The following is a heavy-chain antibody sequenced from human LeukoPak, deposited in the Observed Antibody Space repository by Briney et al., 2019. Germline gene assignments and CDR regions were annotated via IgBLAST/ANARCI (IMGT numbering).Heavy chain of an antibody. J-gene: IGHJ4*02. CDR3: AREFGYAVTSLDY. Sequence: SETLSLTCTVSGGSISSGNYYWSWIRQPAGKGLEWIERIYTGGTTHYNPSLKSRVTISVDTSKNQFSLKLSSVTAADTALYYCAREFGYAVTSLDYWGQGTLVTVSS. CDR2: IYTGGTT. D-gene: IGHD4-17*01. V-gene: IGHV4-61*02. CDR1: GGSISSGNYY.